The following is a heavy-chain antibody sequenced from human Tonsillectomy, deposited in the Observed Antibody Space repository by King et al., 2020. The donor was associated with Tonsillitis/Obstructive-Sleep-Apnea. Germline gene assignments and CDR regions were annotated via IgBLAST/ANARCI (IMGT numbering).Heavy chain of an antibody. V-gene: IGHV4-59*08. Sequence: VQLQESGPGLVKPSETLSLTCTVSGGSISSYYWSWIRQPPGKGLEWIGYIYYSGSTNYNPSLKSRVTISVDTSKNQFSLKLSSVTAADTAVYYCARPGYSYGVDIWGQGKMVTVSS. CDR2: IYYSGST. CDR3: ARPGYSYGVDI. D-gene: IGHD5-18*01. J-gene: IGHJ3*02. CDR1: GGSISSYY.